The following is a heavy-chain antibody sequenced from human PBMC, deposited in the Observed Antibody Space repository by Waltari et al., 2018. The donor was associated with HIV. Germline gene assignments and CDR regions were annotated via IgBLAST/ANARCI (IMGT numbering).Heavy chain of an antibody. J-gene: IGHJ5*02. V-gene: IGHV3-23*01. CDR2: MSCSGGIT. CDR3: AKGSLWFDP. D-gene: IGHD3-10*01. Sequence: EVKLLESGGGWLQPGGSLSLSCAASGIALLSHAMGWVRQALWKWREWVSAMSCSGGITYYADSLKGRCTISRYNFKNTLYLQMNSLRAEDTARYYCAKGSLWFDPWGQGTLVTVSS. CDR1: GIALLSHA.